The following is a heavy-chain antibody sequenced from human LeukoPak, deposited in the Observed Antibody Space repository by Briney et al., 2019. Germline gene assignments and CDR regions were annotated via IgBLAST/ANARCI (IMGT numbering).Heavy chain of an antibody. CDR2: ISGRSDDI. J-gene: IGHJ4*02. CDR1: EFTFSSYS. D-gene: IGHD1-26*01. Sequence: GGSLRLSCAGSEFTFSSYSMNWVRQAPGEGLEWVSSISGRSDDIYYADSVKGRFTISRDNSKNSLYLQMRRLRAEDTALYYCARRGYHDYSGFDYWGQGTLVTVSS. V-gene: IGHV3-21*01. CDR3: ARRGYHDYSGFDY.